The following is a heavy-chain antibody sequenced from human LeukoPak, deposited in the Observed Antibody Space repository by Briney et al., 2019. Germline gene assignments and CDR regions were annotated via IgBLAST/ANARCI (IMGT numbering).Heavy chain of an antibody. CDR1: GGSFSGYY. CDR3: ARDEWNGYYYMDV. Sequence: SETLSLTCAVYGGSFSGYYWSWIRQPAGKGLEWIGRIYSSGSISYNPSLKSRLSMSLDTSKNQFSLKLTSVTAADTAVYYCARDEWNGYYYMDVWGKGTTVTVSS. CDR2: IYSSGSI. D-gene: IGHD2-8*01. V-gene: IGHV4-4*07. J-gene: IGHJ6*03.